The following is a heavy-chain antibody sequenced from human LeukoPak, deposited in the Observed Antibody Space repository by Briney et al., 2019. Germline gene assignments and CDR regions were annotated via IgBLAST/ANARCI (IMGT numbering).Heavy chain of an antibody. V-gene: IGHV3-48*04. D-gene: IGHD6-19*01. Sequence: GGSLRLSCAASGFTFSSYSMNWVRQAPGKGLEWVSYISSSSSTIYYADSVKGRFTISRDNAKNSLYLQMNSLRAEDTAVYYCARDRDSSGWYYFDYWGPGTLVTVSS. CDR3: ARDRDSSGWYYFDY. CDR2: ISSSSSTI. CDR1: GFTFSSYS. J-gene: IGHJ4*02.